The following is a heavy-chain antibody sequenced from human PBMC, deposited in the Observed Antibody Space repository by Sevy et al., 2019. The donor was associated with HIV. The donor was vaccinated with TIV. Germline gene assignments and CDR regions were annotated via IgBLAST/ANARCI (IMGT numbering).Heavy chain of an antibody. V-gene: IGHV3-30*04. Sequence: GSLRLSCAASGFTFSSYAMHWVRQAPGKGLEWVAVISYDGSNKYYADSVKGRFTISRDNSKNTLYLQMNSLRAEDTAVYYCARDRDVVVVAAYYYYYGMDVWGQGTTVTVSS. CDR2: ISYDGSNK. CDR3: ARDRDVVVVAAYYYYYGMDV. D-gene: IGHD2-15*01. J-gene: IGHJ6*02. CDR1: GFTFSSYA.